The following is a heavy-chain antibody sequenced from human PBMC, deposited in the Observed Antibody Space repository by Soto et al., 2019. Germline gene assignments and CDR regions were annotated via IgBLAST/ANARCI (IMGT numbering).Heavy chain of an antibody. CDR2: IYYSGST. CDR1: GGSISSGDYY. CDR3: ARQNSYGDYLYFDY. J-gene: IGHJ4*02. Sequence: SETLSLTCTVSGGSISSGDYYWSWIRQPPGKGLEWIGYIYYSGSTYYNPSLKSRVTISVDTSKNQFSLKLSSVTAADTAVYYCARQNSYGDYLYFDYWGRGTLVTVSS. D-gene: IGHD4-17*01. V-gene: IGHV4-30-4*01.